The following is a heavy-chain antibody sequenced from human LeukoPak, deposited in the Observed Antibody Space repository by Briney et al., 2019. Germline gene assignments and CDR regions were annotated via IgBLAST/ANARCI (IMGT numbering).Heavy chain of an antibody. CDR2: IIPIFGTA. CDR3: TRAGAYSSSWSSENCFDP. D-gene: IGHD6-13*01. J-gene: IGHJ5*02. Sequence: SVKVSCKASGGTFSSYAISWVRQAPGQGLEWMGRIIPIFGTANYAQKFQGRVTITTDKSTSTAYMELSSLRSEDTAVYYCTRAGAYSSSWSSENCFDPWGQGTLVSVS. CDR1: GGTFSSYA. V-gene: IGHV1-69*05.